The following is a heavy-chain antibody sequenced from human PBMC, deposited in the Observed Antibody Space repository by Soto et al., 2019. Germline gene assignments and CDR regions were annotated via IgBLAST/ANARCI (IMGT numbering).Heavy chain of an antibody. Sequence: GGSLRLSCAASGLTFSNYGMSWVRQAPGKGLEWVSAISDRDSSTYYADSVKGRFTISRDNSKNAVYLQMNSLRAEDTAVYYCAGTLFGIIRHFDSWGQGXLVTVYS. CDR1: GLTFSNYG. J-gene: IGHJ4*02. CDR3: AGTLFGIIRHFDS. CDR2: ISDRDSST. V-gene: IGHV3-23*01. D-gene: IGHD3-3*01.